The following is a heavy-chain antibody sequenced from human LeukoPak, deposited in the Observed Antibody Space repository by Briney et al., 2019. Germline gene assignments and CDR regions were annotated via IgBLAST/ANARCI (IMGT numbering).Heavy chain of an antibody. J-gene: IGHJ6*03. V-gene: IGHV1-2*02. CDR1: GYTFTGYY. CDR2: INPNSGGT. Sequence: ASVKVSCKASGYTFTGYYMHWVRQAPGQGLEWMGWINPNSGGTNYAQKFQGRVTMTRDTSISTAYMELSRLRSDDTAVYYCARDDYYYYYMDVWGKGTTVTVSS. CDR3: ARDDYYYYYMDV.